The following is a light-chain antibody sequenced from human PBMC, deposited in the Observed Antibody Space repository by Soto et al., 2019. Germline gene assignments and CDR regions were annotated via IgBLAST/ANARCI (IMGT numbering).Light chain of an antibody. CDR2: SDN. CDR3: AARDDSLNGWV. CDR1: SSHIGSNT. J-gene: IGLJ3*02. V-gene: IGLV1-44*01. Sequence: QSVLTQPPSASGTPGQRVTISCSGGSSHIGSNTVNWYQQLPVTAPKLLIDSDNPRPSGVPDRFSGSKSGTSASLAISGLQSEDEADYYCAARDDSLNGWVFGGGTKLTVL.